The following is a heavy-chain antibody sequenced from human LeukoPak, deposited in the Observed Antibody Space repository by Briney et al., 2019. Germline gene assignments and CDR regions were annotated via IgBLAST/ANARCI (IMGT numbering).Heavy chain of an antibody. V-gene: IGHV4-4*02. CDR1: GGSISSSNW. Sequence: SETLSLTCAVSGGSISSSNWWSWVRQPPGKGLEWIGEIYHSGSTNYNPSLKSRVTISVDKSKNQFSLKLSSVTAADTAVYYCASFSLTAYWFDPWGQGTLVTVSS. J-gene: IGHJ5*02. CDR2: IYHSGST. CDR3: ASFSLTAYWFDP.